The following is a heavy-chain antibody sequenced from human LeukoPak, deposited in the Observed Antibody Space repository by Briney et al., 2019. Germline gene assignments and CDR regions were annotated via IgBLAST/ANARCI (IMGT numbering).Heavy chain of an antibody. J-gene: IGHJ6*02. CDR1: GFTFSSYS. D-gene: IGHD3-10*01. CDR3: ARDHEEGNYGMDV. CDR2: ISSSSSTI. Sequence: GGSLRLSCAASGFTFSSYSMNWVRQAPGKGLEWVSYISSSSSTIYYADSVKGRFTISRDNAKNSLYLQMNSLRAEDTAVYYCARDHEEGNYGMDVWGQGTTVTVSS. V-gene: IGHV3-48*04.